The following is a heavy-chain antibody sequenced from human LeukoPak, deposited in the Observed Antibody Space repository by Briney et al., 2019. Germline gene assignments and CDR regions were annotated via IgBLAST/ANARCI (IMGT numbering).Heavy chain of an antibody. CDR2: FYYSGST. V-gene: IGHV4-59*12. CDR3: ARGYCTNAVCSLGPTQA. J-gene: IGHJ1*01. D-gene: IGHD2-8*01. Sequence: NPSETLSLTCTVSGGSISSYYWSWIRQPPGKGLEWIGSFYYSGSTYYNPSLKSRVTISVDTSKNHFSLKLSSVTAADTAVYYCARGYCTNAVCSLGPTQAWGQGTLVTVSS. CDR1: GGSISSYY.